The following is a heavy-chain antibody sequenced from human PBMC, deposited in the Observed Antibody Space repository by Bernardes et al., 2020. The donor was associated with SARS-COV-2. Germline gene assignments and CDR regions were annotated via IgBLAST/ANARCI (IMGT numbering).Heavy chain of an antibody. CDR3: ADYGDYKGGPLFQH. CDR1: GGSISSYY. CDR2: IYYSGST. D-gene: IGHD4-17*01. Sequence: SETLSLTCTVSGGSISSYYWSWIRQPPGKGLEWIGYIYYSGSTNYNPSLKSRVTISVDTSKNQFSLKLSSVTAADTAVYYCADYGDYKGGPLFQHWGQGTLVTVSS. V-gene: IGHV4-59*08. J-gene: IGHJ1*01.